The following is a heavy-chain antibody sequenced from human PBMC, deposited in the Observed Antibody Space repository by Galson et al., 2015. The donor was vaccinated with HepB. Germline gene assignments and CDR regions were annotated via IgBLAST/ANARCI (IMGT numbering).Heavy chain of an antibody. V-gene: IGHV3-30*03. Sequence: SLRLSCAASGFSFRSYGMHWVRQAPGKGLEWVALILYDGSNSYYADSVKGRFTISRDDSTNTLYFQMNSLRTEDTGIYYCASQLRQFYGSGGPAYWGQGTLVTVSS. CDR1: GFSFRSYG. CDR2: ILYDGSNS. CDR3: ASQLRQFYGSGGPAY. D-gene: IGHD3-10*01. J-gene: IGHJ4*02.